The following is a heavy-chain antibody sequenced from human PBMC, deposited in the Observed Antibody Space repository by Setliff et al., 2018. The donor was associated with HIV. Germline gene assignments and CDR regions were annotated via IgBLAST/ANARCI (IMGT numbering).Heavy chain of an antibody. J-gene: IGHJ6*02. V-gene: IGHV4-34*12. CDR1: GGSFSGSS. CDR3: ASGRKLTTSRTSFYYGLDV. CDR2: FIESGNT. D-gene: IGHD4-4*01. Sequence: SETLSLTCAVYGGSFSGSSWDWIRQPPGKGLEWIGAFIESGNTTYNPSVRSRVTTSMDSSMNQFSMKLTSVTAADTGVYYCASGRKLTTSRTSFYYGLDVWGPGTTVTVSS.